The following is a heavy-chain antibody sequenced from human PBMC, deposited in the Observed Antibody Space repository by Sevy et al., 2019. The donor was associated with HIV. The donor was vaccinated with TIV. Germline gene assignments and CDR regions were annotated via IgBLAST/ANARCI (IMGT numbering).Heavy chain of an antibody. J-gene: IGHJ6*02. CDR3: AKDISGATKDYYYGMDV. CDR2: ISWNSGSI. Sequence: LSLTCAASGFTFDDYAMHWVRQAPGKGLEWVSGISWNSGSIGYADSVKGRFTISRDNAKNSLYLQMNSLRAEDTALYYCAKDISGATKDYYYGMDVWGQGTTVTVSS. D-gene: IGHD1-26*01. CDR1: GFTFDDYA. V-gene: IGHV3-9*01.